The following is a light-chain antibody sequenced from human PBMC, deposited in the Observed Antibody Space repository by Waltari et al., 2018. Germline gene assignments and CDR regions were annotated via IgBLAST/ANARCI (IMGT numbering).Light chain of an antibody. CDR3: QQYRNFWT. CDR1: QSLSNW. CDR2: KAS. J-gene: IGKJ1*01. Sequence: DITMTQSPSTLSPSVGDRFTITCRASQSLSNWLAWYQQKPGKAPKVLIYKASTLESWVPSRFSGSGSGTEFTLTISSLQPDDFATYYCQQYRNFWTFGQGTKVEIK. V-gene: IGKV1-5*03.